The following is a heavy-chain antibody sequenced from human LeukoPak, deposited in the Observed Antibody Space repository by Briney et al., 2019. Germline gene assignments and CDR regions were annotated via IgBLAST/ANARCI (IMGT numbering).Heavy chain of an antibody. Sequence: ASVKVSCKASGYTFISYDINWVRQATGQGLEWMGWMNPNSGNTGYAQKFQGRVTMTRNTSISTAYMELSSLRSEDTAVYYCAKSTYYDFWSGYYYYYYYMDVWGKGTTVTVSS. CDR2: MNPNSGNT. CDR3: AKSTYYDFWSGYYYYYYYMDV. V-gene: IGHV1-8*01. D-gene: IGHD3-3*01. J-gene: IGHJ6*03. CDR1: GYTFISYD.